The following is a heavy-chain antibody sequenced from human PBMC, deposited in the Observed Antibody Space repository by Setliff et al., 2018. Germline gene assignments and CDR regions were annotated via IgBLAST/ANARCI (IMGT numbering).Heavy chain of an antibody. J-gene: IGHJ4*02. Sequence: ETLSLTCTVSGYSISSGYIWGWIRQPPGKGLEWVGNIGHTGSINYNPSPKSRLTISRDTSKNQVSLKLNSVTATDTAVYYCARDLGHGGDSDYWGQGIQVTVSS. CDR3: ARDLGHGGDSDY. CDR1: GYSISSGYI. CDR2: IGHTGSI. V-gene: IGHV4-38-2*02. D-gene: IGHD2-21*02.